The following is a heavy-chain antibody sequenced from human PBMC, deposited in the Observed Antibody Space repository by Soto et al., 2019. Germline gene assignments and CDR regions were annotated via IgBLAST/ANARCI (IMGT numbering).Heavy chain of an antibody. CDR2: IKKDGSEK. J-gene: IGHJ4*02. CDR3: ARWNNYGSGSYSRNDY. V-gene: IGHV3-7*01. Sequence: GGSLRLSCTASGFTFSVYWMTWVRQAPGKGLEWVANIKKDGSEKYYVDSLKGRFTISRDKAKNSLYLQMNNLRAEDTAVYYCARWNNYGSGSYSRNDYWGQGT. CDR1: GFTFSVYW. D-gene: IGHD3-10*01.